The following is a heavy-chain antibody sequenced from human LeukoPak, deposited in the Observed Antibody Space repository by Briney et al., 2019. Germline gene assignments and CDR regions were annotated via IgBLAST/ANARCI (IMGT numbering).Heavy chain of an antibody. CDR1: GFTFSRST. CDR3: VKGRISEDGLDF. CDR2: ISSSGNT. D-gene: IGHD6-13*01. V-gene: IGHV3-23*01. Sequence: GGSLRLSCAASGFTFSRSTMTWVRQTPGKGLDWVSGISSSGNTYYADSVKGRFTISRDNSKNMLYLQMNSLRAEDTAVYYCVKGRISEDGLDFWGQGTLVTVSS. J-gene: IGHJ4*02.